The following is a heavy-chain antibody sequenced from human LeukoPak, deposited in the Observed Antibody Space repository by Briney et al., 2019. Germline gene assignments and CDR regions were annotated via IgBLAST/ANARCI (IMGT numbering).Heavy chain of an antibody. CDR1: GFTFSSYS. CDR3: ARWGSTSCYDY. J-gene: IGHJ4*02. CDR2: ISSSSSYI. D-gene: IGHD2-2*01. Sequence: SGGSLRLSCAASGFTFSSYSMNWVRQAPGKGLEWVSSISSSSSYIYYADSVKGRFTISRDNAKNSLYLQMNSLRAEDTAVYYCARWGSTSCYDYWGQGTLVTVSS. V-gene: IGHV3-21*01.